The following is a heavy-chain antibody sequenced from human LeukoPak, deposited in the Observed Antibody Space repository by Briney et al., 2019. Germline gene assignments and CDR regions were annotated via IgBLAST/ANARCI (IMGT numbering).Heavy chain of an antibody. D-gene: IGHD1-26*01. V-gene: IGHV1-2*04. Sequence: ASVKVSCKASGYTFTGYYMHWVRQAPGQGLEWMGWINPNSGGTNYAQKFQGWVTMTRDTSISTAYMELSRLRSDDTAVYYCARDSFGIGIVGATYDYWGQGTLVTVSS. J-gene: IGHJ4*02. CDR1: GYTFTGYY. CDR2: INPNSGGT. CDR3: ARDSFGIGIVGATYDY.